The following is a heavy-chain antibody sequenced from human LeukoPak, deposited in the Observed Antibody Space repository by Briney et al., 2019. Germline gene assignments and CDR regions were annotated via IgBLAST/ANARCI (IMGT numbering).Heavy chain of an antibody. D-gene: IGHD3-22*01. J-gene: IGHJ4*02. CDR3: ARVGYDSSGYSY. CDR2: INPSGDTT. V-gene: IGHV1-46*01. Sequence: ASVKVSCKASGYTFTSYYMHWVRQAPGQGLEWMGIINPSGDTTNYAQKFQGRVTITADESTSTAYMELSSLRSEDTAVYYCARVGYDSSGYSYWGQGTLVTVSS. CDR1: GYTFTSYY.